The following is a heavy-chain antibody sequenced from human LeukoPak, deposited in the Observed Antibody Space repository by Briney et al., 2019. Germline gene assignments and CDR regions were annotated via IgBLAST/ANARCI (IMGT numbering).Heavy chain of an antibody. Sequence: GGSLRLSCAASGFTFSSFDMGWVRQAPGKGLEWVSTIGSSGGSTYSAASVKGRFSISRDNSKNTLYLQMNSLRDDDTAVYFCAKDLESYHRVCWYFDIWGRGTLVTVSS. J-gene: IGHJ2*01. V-gene: IGHV3-23*01. CDR3: AKDLESYHRVCWYFDI. CDR2: IGSSGGST. D-gene: IGHD3-10*01. CDR1: GFTFSSFD.